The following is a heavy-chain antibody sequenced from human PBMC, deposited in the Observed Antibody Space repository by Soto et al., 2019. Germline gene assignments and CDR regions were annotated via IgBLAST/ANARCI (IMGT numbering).Heavy chain of an antibody. Sequence: GGSLRLSCAASGFTFSSYSMNWVRQAPGKGLEWVSSISSSSSYIYYADSVKGRFTISRDNAKNSPYLQMSSLRAEDTAVYYCARAPRLGTFDIWGQGTMVPVSS. V-gene: IGHV3-21*01. J-gene: IGHJ3*02. CDR3: ARAPRLGTFDI. D-gene: IGHD1-26*01. CDR1: GFTFSSYS. CDR2: ISSSSSYI.